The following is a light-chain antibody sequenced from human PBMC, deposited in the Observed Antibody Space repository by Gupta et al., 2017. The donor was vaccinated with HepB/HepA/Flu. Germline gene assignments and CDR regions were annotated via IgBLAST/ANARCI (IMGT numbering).Light chain of an antibody. CDR2: VESSGRY. V-gene: IGLV4-60*03. CDR3: ETWDSNIRV. CDR1: SGYSHYS. J-gene: IGLJ2*01. Sequence: QLMVTQSSSASASLGSSVKLTCTLSSGYSHYSIGWHQQQPGKAPRFLMKVESSGRYNTGSGIPDRFSGSSSGAARYLTISNLQSEDEADYYCETWDSNIRVFGGGTKLTVL.